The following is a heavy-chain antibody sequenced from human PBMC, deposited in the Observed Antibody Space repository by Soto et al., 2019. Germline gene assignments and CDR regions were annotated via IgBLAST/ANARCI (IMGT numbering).Heavy chain of an antibody. Sequence: VGSLRLSCAASGFTFSSYAMSWVRQAPGKGLEWVSAISGSGGSTYYADSVKGRFTISRDNSKNTLYLQMNSLRAEDTAVYYCAKWDKNRDLYFDYWGQGTLVTVSS. V-gene: IGHV3-23*01. CDR3: AKWDKNRDLYFDY. CDR2: ISGSGGST. CDR1: GFTFSSYA. J-gene: IGHJ4*02. D-gene: IGHD1-26*01.